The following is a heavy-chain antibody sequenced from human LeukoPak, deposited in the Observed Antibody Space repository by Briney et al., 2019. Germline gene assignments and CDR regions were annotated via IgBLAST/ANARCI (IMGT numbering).Heavy chain of an antibody. CDR3: ARDYYVSGDY. CDR1: GLTFRNYW. Sequence: PGGSLRLSCAASGLTFRNYWMAWVRQAPGKGLEWVANISQEGSEKYYVDSVKGRFTISRDNAKNSLYLQMISLRAEDTAVYYCARDYYVSGDYWGQGTLVTVSS. J-gene: IGHJ4*02. V-gene: IGHV3-7*05. D-gene: IGHD3-10*01. CDR2: ISQEGSEK.